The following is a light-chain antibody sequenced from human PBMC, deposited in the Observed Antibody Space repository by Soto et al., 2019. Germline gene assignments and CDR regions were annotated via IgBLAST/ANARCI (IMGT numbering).Light chain of an antibody. CDR3: QKANSFPLT. Sequence: DVVMTHSPLSLPFTLGQPASISCRSSQSLVYSDGNTYLNWFQQRPGQSPRRLIYKVSNRDSGVPSRFSGSGSGTDFTLTISSLQPEDFATYYCQKANSFPLTFGGGTKVDIK. CDR1: QSLVYSDGNTY. CDR2: KVS. J-gene: IGKJ4*01. V-gene: IGKV2-30*01.